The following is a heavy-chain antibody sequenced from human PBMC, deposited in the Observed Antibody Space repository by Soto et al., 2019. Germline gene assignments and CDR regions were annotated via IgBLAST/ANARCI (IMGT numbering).Heavy chain of an antibody. CDR2: IIPIFGTA. V-gene: IGHV1-69*13. Sequence: GASVKVSCKASGGTFSSYAISWVRQAPGQGLEWMGGIIPIFGTANYAQKFQGRVTITADESTSTAYMELNSLRAEDTAVYYCARDKRDIVLMAYAHGGPWDVWGQGTTVTVSS. CDR3: ARDKRDIVLMAYAHGGPWDV. J-gene: IGHJ6*02. D-gene: IGHD2-8*01. CDR1: GGTFSSYA.